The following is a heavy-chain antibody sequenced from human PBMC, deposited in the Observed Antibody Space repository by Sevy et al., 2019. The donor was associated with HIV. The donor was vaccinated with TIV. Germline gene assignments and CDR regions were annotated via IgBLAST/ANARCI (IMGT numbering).Heavy chain of an antibody. Sequence: GGSLRLSCAASGFIFSNYGMEWVRQAPGKGLEWVAVISFDGSNKYYADSVKGRFTISRDHSKNTVYLQMNSLRTEDTALYYCAKLGEWLFMPNYCYGMDVWGQGPTVTVSS. CDR1: GFIFSNYG. CDR3: AKLGEWLFMPNYCYGMDV. V-gene: IGHV3-30*18. J-gene: IGHJ6*02. D-gene: IGHD3-3*01. CDR2: ISFDGSNK.